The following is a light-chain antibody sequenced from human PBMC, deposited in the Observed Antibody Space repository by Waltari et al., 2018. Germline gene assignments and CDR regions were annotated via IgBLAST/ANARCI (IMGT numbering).Light chain of an antibody. CDR1: KLGAKY. J-gene: IGLJ2*01. V-gene: IGLV3-1*01. CDR3: QAWDSRTDVV. CDR2: QDN. Sequence: SYELTQPPSVSVSPGQTASIPCSGDKLGAKYACWYQQKPGQSPVLVIYQDNKRPSGIPERFSGSNSGNTATLTISGTQAMDEADYYCQAWDSRTDVVFGGGTKLTVL.